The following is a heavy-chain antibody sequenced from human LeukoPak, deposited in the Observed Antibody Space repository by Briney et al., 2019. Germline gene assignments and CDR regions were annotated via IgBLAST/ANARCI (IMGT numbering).Heavy chain of an antibody. V-gene: IGHV1-46*01. CDR2: INSSDDST. D-gene: IGHD1-14*01. CDR1: GYTFTSYY. J-gene: IGHJ5*02. Sequence: GASVNVSCKSSGYTFTSYYMHWVRQAPGQGLEWMGIINSSDDSTIYAQKFKGRVTVTRDTSTSTVYMEMSSLRSEDTAVYYCARAWRYTDWFDPWGQGTLVTVSS. CDR3: ARAWRYTDWFDP.